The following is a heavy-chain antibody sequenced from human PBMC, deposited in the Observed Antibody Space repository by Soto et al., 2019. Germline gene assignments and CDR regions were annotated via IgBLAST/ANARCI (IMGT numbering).Heavy chain of an antibody. D-gene: IGHD5-18*01. J-gene: IGHJ4*02. CDR1: GGSISSSSYY. Sequence: QLQLQESGPGLVKPSETLSLTCTVSGGSISSSSYYWGWIRQPPGKGLEWIGSIYYSGSTYYNPSFKCRVTISVATPKNQCPLKLSSVTAADTAVYYCWSHLEGGSVMVLGPVDYCGQGTLVTVSS. CDR3: WSHLEGGSVMVLGPVDY. CDR2: IYYSGST. V-gene: IGHV4-39*01.